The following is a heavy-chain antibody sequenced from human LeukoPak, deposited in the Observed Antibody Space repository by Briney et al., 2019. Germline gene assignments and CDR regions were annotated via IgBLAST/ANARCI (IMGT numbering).Heavy chain of an antibody. CDR2: IYSGGNT. D-gene: IGHD4-17*01. CDR1: GFTVSSNH. Sequence: GGTLRLFCAASGFTVSSNHMGWVRQAPGKGLEWASVIYSGGNTYYADSVKGRFTISRDNSKNSLYLQMNSLRAEDTALFYCARVGTAVTTYGVDVWGQGTTVTVSS. V-gene: IGHV3-53*01. J-gene: IGHJ6*02. CDR3: ARVGTAVTTYGVDV.